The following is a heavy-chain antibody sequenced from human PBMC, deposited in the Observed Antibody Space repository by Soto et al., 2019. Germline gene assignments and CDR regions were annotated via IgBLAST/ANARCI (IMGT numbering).Heavy chain of an antibody. V-gene: IGHV1-3*01. Sequence: QVPLVQSGAEVKKPGASVKVSCKASGYTFTSYAMHWVRQAPGQRLEWMGWINAGNGNTKYSQKFQGRVTITRDTSASTAYMELSSLRSEDTAVYYCARLAVAGFFRPIDYWGQGTLVTVSS. D-gene: IGHD6-19*01. J-gene: IGHJ4*02. CDR2: INAGNGNT. CDR1: GYTFTSYA. CDR3: ARLAVAGFFRPIDY.